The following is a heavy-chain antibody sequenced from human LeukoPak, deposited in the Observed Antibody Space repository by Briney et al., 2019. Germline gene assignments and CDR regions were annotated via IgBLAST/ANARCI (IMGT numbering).Heavy chain of an antibody. D-gene: IGHD3-3*01. J-gene: IGHJ5*02. Sequence: SETLSLTCAVYGGSFSGYYWSWIRQPAGKGLEWIGRIYTSGSTNYNPSLKSRVTMSVDTSKNQFSLKLSSVTAADTAVYYCARDSPPSYDFWSGYLGWFDPWGQGTLVTVSS. CDR1: GGSFSGYY. V-gene: IGHV4-4*07. CDR2: IYTSGST. CDR3: ARDSPPSYDFWSGYLGWFDP.